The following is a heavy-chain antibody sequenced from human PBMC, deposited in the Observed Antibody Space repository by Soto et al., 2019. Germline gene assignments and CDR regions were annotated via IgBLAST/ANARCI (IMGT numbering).Heavy chain of an antibody. CDR1: GGSITSGDYY. CDR2: IYYSGST. J-gene: IGHJ6*02. Sequence: QVQLQESGPGLVKPSQTLSLTCTVSGGSITSGDYYWSWIRQPPGKGLEWIGYIYYSGSTYHNPALKSRVTISVDTSKNQFSLKLSPVTAADTAMYYCARALIQLWPHYYYGMDVWGQGTTVTVSS. D-gene: IGHD5-18*01. CDR3: ARALIQLWPHYYYGMDV. V-gene: IGHV4-30-4*01.